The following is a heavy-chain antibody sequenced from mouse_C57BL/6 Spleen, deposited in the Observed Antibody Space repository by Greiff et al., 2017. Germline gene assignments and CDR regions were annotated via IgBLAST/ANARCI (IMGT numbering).Heavy chain of an antibody. CDR1: GYTFTEYT. J-gene: IGHJ3*01. Sequence: QVQLQQSGAELVKPGASVKLSCKASGYTFTEYTIHWVKQRSGQGLEWIGWFDPGSGSIKYNEKFKDKATLTAGKSSSTVYMELRRLTSEDSAVYSGERHVWGDGYDVGTWFAGWGTGTLVTVSA. CDR3: ERHVWGDGYDVGTWFAG. V-gene: IGHV1-62-2*01. CDR2: FDPGSGSI. D-gene: IGHD2-2*01.